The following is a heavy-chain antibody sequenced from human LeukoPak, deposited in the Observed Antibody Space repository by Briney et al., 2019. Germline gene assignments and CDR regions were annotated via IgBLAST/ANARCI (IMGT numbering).Heavy chain of an antibody. Sequence: ASVKVSCKASGYTFTGYYMHWVRQAPGQGLEWMGWINPNSGGTNYAQKFQGRVTMTRDTSISTAYMELSRLRSDDTAVYYCARSGGSQYSSSSYYYMDVWGKGTTVTVSS. J-gene: IGHJ6*03. CDR1: GYTFTGYY. D-gene: IGHD6-6*01. CDR2: INPNSGGT. V-gene: IGHV1-2*02. CDR3: ARSGGSQYSSSSYYYMDV.